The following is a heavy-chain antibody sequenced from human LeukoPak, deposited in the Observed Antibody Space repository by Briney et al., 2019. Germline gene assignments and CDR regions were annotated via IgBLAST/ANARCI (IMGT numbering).Heavy chain of an antibody. Sequence: SETLSLTCTVSGGSISSYYWTWIRQPPGKGLEWIGSIYHSGGTYYNPSLKSRVTISVDTSKNQFSLKLSSVTAADTAVYYCARGARDILTGYYWGYYFDYWGQGTLVTVSS. CDR1: GGSISSYY. V-gene: IGHV4-38-2*02. J-gene: IGHJ4*02. CDR3: ARGARDILTGYYWGYYFDY. D-gene: IGHD3-9*01. CDR2: IYHSGGT.